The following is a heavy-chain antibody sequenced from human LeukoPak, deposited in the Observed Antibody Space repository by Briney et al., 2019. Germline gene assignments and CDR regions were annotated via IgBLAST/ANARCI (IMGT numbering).Heavy chain of an antibody. V-gene: IGHV4-31*03. Sequence: SETLSLTCTVSGGSISSSSYYWSWIRQHPGKGLEWIGYIYYSGNTYYNPSLKSRVTISVDTSKNQFSLKLSSVTAADTAVYYCARYTYGAYAEYFHHWGQGTLVTVSS. CDR1: GGSISSSSYY. J-gene: IGHJ1*01. D-gene: IGHD5-18*01. CDR3: ARYTYGAYAEYFHH. CDR2: IYYSGNT.